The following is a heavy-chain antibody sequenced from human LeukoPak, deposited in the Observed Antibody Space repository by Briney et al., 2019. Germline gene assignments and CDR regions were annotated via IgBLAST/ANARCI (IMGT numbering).Heavy chain of an antibody. V-gene: IGHV3-23*01. D-gene: IGHD6-19*01. CDR3: AKDVGVIAVAGTKGFDP. CDR2: ISGSGGST. CDR1: GFTFSSYA. J-gene: IGHJ5*02. Sequence: PGGSLRLSCAASGFTFSSYAMSWVRQAPGKGLEWVSAISGSGGSTYYADSVKGRFTISRDNSKNTLYLQMNSLRAEGTAVYYCAKDVGVIAVAGTKGFDPWGQGTLVTVSS.